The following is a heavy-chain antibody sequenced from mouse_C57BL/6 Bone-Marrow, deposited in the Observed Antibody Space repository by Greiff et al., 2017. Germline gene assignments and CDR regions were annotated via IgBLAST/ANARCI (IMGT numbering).Heavy chain of an antibody. CDR2: IYPGDGDT. CDR1: GYAFSSSW. CDR3: AHSNYAMDY. D-gene: IGHD2-5*01. V-gene: IGHV1-82*01. Sequence: VQLQQSGPELVKPGASVKISCKASGYAFSSSWMNWVKQRPGKGLEWIGRIYPGDGDTNYNGKFKGQATLTADKSSSTAYMQLSSLTSEDSAVYFCAHSNYAMDYWGQGTSVTVSS. J-gene: IGHJ4*01.